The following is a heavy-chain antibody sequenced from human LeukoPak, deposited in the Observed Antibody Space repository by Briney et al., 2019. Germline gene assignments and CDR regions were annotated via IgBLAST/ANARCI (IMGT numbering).Heavy chain of an antibody. CDR3: GGLAIKDF. CDR1: GFIFSNYG. V-gene: IGHV3-30*02. Sequence: GGSLRLSCTASGFIFSNYGMHWVRQAPGKGLEWVSFIRYDGSNKEYADSVKGRFTISRDNSKSILYLQMNSLRVEDTAVYYCGGLAIKDFWGQGTLVTVSS. J-gene: IGHJ4*02. D-gene: IGHD3/OR15-3a*01. CDR2: IRYDGSNK.